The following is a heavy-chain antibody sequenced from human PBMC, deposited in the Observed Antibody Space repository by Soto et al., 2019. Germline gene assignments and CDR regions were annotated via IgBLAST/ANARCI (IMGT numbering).Heavy chain of an antibody. V-gene: IGHV4-59*08. CDR3: ARRYGPGFDY. CDR2: IYYSGST. Sequence: SETLSLTCSVSGDSISSYYWSWIRQPPGKGLEWIGYIYYSGSTNYNPSLKSRVTISVDTSKNQFSLKLSSVTAADTAVYYCARRYGPGFDYWGQGTLVTVSS. J-gene: IGHJ4*02. CDR1: GDSISSYY. D-gene: IGHD4-17*01.